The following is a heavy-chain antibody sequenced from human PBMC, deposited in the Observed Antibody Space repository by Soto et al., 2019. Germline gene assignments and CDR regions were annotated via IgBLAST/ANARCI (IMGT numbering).Heavy chain of an antibody. D-gene: IGHD1-7*01. J-gene: IGHJ4*02. CDR3: DREVGRNYVFDD. Sequence: QLQLQESGSGLVKPSQTLSLTCAVSGGSISSGGYSWSWIRQPPGKGLGWIGYIYHCGSTYYNPSLRSRVTISVDRAKNQFSLKLSSVTAADTDVYYCDREVGRNYVFDDWGQGTLVTVSS. V-gene: IGHV4-30-2*01. CDR2: IYHCGST. CDR1: GGSISSGGYS.